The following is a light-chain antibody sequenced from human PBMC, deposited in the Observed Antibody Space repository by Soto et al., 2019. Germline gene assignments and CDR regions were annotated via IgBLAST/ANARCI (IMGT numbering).Light chain of an antibody. CDR3: QHYGSSPR. CDR2: GAS. Sequence: EIVLTQSPGTRSLSPGERATLSCRASQSVTTSYLAWYQRKPGQAPRLLIYGASSRATGIPNRFSGSGSGTDFTLTISRLEPEDCAVYYCQHYGSSPRFGQGTKVEIK. V-gene: IGKV3-20*01. CDR1: QSVTTSY. J-gene: IGKJ1*01.